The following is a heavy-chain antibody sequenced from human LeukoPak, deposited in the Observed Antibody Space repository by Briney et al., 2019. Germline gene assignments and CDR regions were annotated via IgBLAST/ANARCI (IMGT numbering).Heavy chain of an antibody. J-gene: IGHJ4*02. D-gene: IGHD3-9*01. CDR1: GFTFSSYS. CDR2: ISSSSSTI. V-gene: IGHV3-48*01. CDR3: ARDSRVLRYFDCPIDY. Sequence: PPGGSLRLSCAASGFTFSSYSMNWVRQAPGKGLEWVSYISSSSSTIYYADSVKGRFTISRDNAKNSLYLQMNSLRAEDTAVYYCARDSRVLRYFDCPIDYWGQGTLVTVSS.